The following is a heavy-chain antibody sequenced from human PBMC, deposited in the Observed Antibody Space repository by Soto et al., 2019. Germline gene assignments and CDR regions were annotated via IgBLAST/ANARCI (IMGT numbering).Heavy chain of an antibody. Sequence: SLRLSCAASGFTFSSYAMSWVRQAPGKGLGWVSAISGSGGSTYYADSVKGRFTISRDNSKNTLYLQMNSLRAEDTAVYYCAKSQGSSSHYYYYGMDVWGQGTTVTVSS. J-gene: IGHJ6*02. V-gene: IGHV3-23*01. CDR1: GFTFSSYA. CDR2: ISGSGGST. D-gene: IGHD6-6*01. CDR3: AKSQGSSSHYYYYGMDV.